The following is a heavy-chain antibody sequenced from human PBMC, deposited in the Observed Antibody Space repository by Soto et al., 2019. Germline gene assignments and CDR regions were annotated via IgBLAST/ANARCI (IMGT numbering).Heavy chain of an antibody. CDR3: ARDQYFDWLPHLDY. CDR2: IKQDGSEK. Sequence: PGGSLRLSCAASGFTFSSYWMSWVRQAPGKGLEWVANIKQDGSEKYYVDSVKGRFTISRDNAKNSLYLQMNSLRAEDTAVYYCARDQYFDWLPHLDYWGQGTLVTVSS. V-gene: IGHV3-7*01. D-gene: IGHD3-9*01. CDR1: GFTFSSYW. J-gene: IGHJ4*02.